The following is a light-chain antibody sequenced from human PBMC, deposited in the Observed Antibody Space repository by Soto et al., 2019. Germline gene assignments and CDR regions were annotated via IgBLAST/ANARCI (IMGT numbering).Light chain of an antibody. Sequence: EIVLTQSPGTLSLSLGERATLSCRASQSVSRNFLAWFQQKPGQAPRLLIYGASSRATGIADRFTGSGSGTDFTLTISRLEPEDFAVYCWQQYGSSHRTFGQGTKVELK. V-gene: IGKV3-20*01. J-gene: IGKJ1*01. CDR2: GAS. CDR1: QSVSRNF. CDR3: QQYGSSHRT.